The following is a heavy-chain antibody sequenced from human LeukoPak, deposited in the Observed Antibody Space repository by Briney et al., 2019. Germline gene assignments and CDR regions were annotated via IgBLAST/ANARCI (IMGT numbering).Heavy chain of an antibody. D-gene: IGHD4-17*01. Sequence: SETLSLTCTVSGGSISSYYWSWIRQPPGKGLEWIGYIYYSGSTNYNPSLKSRVTISVDTSKNQFSLKLSSVTAADTAVYYCARARVDYGDYPLDYWGQGTLVTVSS. CDR1: GGSISSYY. CDR2: IYYSGST. CDR3: ARARVDYGDYPLDY. V-gene: IGHV4-59*01. J-gene: IGHJ4*02.